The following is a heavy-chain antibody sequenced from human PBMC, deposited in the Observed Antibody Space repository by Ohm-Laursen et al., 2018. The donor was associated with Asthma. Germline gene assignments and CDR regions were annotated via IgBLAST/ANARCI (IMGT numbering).Heavy chain of an antibody. J-gene: IGHJ4*02. V-gene: IGHV4-61*01. CDR3: AGGRYYYDSSGYYIDY. Sequence: SETLSLTCTVSGGSVSSGSYYWSWIRQPPGKGLEWIGYIYYSGSTNYNPSLKSRVTILVDTSKNQFSLKLSSVTAADTAVYYCAGGRYYYDSSGYYIDYWGQGTLVTVSS. D-gene: IGHD3-22*01. CDR2: IYYSGST. CDR1: GGSVSSGSYY.